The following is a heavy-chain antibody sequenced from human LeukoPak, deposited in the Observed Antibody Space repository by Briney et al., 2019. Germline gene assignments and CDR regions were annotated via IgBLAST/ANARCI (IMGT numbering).Heavy chain of an antibody. CDR2: INSDGSTT. CDR1: GFTFSSYW. J-gene: IGHJ3*02. Sequence: GGSLRLSCAASGFTFSSYWMHWVRQAPGKWLVWVSRINSDGSTTSYADSVKGRFTISRDNAKNTLYLQMNSLRAEDTAVYYCARRSAAKDAFDIWGQGTMVTVSS. D-gene: IGHD6-25*01. V-gene: IGHV3-74*01. CDR3: ARRSAAKDAFDI.